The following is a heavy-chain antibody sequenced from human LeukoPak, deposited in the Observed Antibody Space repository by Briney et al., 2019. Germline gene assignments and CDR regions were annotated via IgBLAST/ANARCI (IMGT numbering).Heavy chain of an antibody. J-gene: IGHJ4*02. D-gene: IGHD3-9*01. V-gene: IGHV1-18*01. CDR1: GYTFTSYG. CDR2: ISAYNGNT. CDR3: ARVGRYDILTGVDY. Sequence: ASVKVSCKASGYTFTSYGISWVRQAPGQGLEWMGWISAYNGNTNYAQKLQDRVTMTTDTSTSTAYMELRSLRSDDTAVYYCARVGRYDILTGVDYWGQGTLVTVSS.